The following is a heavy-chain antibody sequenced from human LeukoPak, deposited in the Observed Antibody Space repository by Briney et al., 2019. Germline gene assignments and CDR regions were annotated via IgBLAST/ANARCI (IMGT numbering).Heavy chain of an antibody. CDR2: IYHSGST. D-gene: IGHD2-2*01. Sequence: SETLSLTCAVSGYSISSDYYWGWIRQPPGKGLEWIGNIYHSGSTYYSPSLKSRVTISVDTSKNQFSLKLSSVTAADTAVYYCARPDCSSTSCYGGYNWFDPWGQGTLVTVSS. CDR1: GYSISSDYY. V-gene: IGHV4-38-2*01. CDR3: ARPDCSSTSCYGGYNWFDP. J-gene: IGHJ5*02.